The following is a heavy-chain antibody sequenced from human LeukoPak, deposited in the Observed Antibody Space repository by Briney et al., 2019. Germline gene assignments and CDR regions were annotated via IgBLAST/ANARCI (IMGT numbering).Heavy chain of an antibody. CDR3: AKGSGVGLGYFDY. CDR1: GFTFSDYY. J-gene: IGHJ4*02. D-gene: IGHD1-26*01. CDR2: ISYDGSNK. Sequence: GGSLRLSCAASGFTFSDYYMSWIRQAPGKGLEWVAVISYDGSNKYYADSVKGRFTISRDNSKNTLYLQMNSLRAEDTAVYYCAKGSGVGLGYFDYWGQGTLVTVSS. V-gene: IGHV3-30*18.